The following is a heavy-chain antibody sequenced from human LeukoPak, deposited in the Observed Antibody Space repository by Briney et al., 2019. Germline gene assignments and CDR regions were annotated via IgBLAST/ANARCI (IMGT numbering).Heavy chain of an antibody. CDR1: GFDFSSNW. CDR2: IKGDGIST. D-gene: IGHD2-21*02. J-gene: IGHJ6*02. CDR3: AIVTHYGMDV. Sequence: GGSLRLSCAASGFDFSSNWMHWVRHAPGQGLVWVSRIKGDGISTNYADSVKGRFTISRDIAKNTLYLQMNSLRADDTAVYYCAIVTHYGMDVWGQGTTVTVSS. V-gene: IGHV3-74*01.